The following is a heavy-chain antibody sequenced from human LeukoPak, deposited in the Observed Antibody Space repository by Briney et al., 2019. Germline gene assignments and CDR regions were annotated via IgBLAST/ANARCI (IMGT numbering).Heavy chain of an antibody. J-gene: IGHJ4*02. CDR1: GYSISSGYY. V-gene: IGHV4-38-2*02. D-gene: IGHD3-22*01. Sequence: SETLSLTCTVSGYSISSGYYWGWIRQPPGKGLEWIGSVSHSGSAYNNPSLKSRVTISLDTSKNQVSLKLTSVTAADTAVYYCARGRDYYDSSGYFDYWGQGTLVTVSS. CDR3: ARGRDYYDSSGYFDY. CDR2: VSHSGSA.